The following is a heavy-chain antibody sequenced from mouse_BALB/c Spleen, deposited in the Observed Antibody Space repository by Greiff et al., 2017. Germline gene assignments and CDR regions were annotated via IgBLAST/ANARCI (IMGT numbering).Heavy chain of an antibody. V-gene: IGHV2-6-7*01. Sequence: QVQLKESGPGLVAPSQSLSITCTVSGFSLTGYGVNWVRQPPGKGLEWLGMIWGDGSTDYNSALKSRLSISKDNSKSQVFLKMNSLQTDDTARYYCARDGVYSRYYAMDYWGQGTSVTVSS. J-gene: IGHJ4*01. CDR3: ARDGVYSRYYAMDY. CDR2: IWGDGST. D-gene: IGHD2-1*01. CDR1: GFSLTGYG.